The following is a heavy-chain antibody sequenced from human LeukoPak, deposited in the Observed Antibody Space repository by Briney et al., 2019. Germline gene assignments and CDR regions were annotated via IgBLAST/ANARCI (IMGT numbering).Heavy chain of an antibody. J-gene: IGHJ4*02. V-gene: IGHV3-33*08. CDR2: IWYDGSNK. CDR3: ARDHSSSGFFDY. CDR1: GFTFSSYA. D-gene: IGHD6-6*01. Sequence: PGGSLRLSCAASGFTFSSYAMSWVRQAPGKGLEWVAVIWYDGSNKYYADSVKGRFTISRDNSKNTLYLQMNSLRAEDTAVYYCARDHSSSGFFDYWGQGTLVTVSS.